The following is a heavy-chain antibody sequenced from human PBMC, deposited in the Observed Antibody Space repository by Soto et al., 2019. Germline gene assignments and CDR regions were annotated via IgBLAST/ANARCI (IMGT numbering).Heavy chain of an antibody. CDR1: GFTFSSYG. D-gene: IGHD1-26*01. CDR2: IWYDGSNK. CDR3: ARDVEGRVGASLSFDY. V-gene: IGHV3-33*01. Sequence: QVQLVESGGGVVQPGRSLRLSCAASGFTFSSYGMHWVRQAPGKGLEWVAVIWYDGSNKYYADSVKGRFTISRDNSKNTLYLQMNSLRAEDTAVYYCARDVEGRVGASLSFDYWGQGTLVTVSS. J-gene: IGHJ4*02.